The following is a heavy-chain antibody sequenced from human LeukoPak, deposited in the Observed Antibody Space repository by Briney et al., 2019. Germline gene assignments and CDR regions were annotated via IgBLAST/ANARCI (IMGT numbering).Heavy chain of an antibody. Sequence: PGGSLRLSCAASGFTFSSYSMNWVRQAPGKGLEWVSSISSSSSYIYYADSVKGRFTISRDNAKNSLYLQMNSLRAEDTALYYCAKDNSRLTLTGYFDYWGQGTLATVSS. CDR1: GFTFSSYS. D-gene: IGHD3-9*01. V-gene: IGHV3-21*04. CDR2: ISSSSSYI. CDR3: AKDNSRLTLTGYFDY. J-gene: IGHJ4*02.